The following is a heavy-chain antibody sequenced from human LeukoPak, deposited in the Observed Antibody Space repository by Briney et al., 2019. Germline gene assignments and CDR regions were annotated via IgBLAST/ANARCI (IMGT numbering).Heavy chain of an antibody. Sequence: PSETLSLTCTVSGGSISSSSYYWGWIRQPPGKGLEWIGSIYYSGSPYYNPSLKSRATISVDTSKNQFSLKLSSVTAADTAVYYCARQAPTSSSWYVAAQRGRYYFDYWGQGTLVTVSS. CDR1: GGSISSSSYY. CDR2: IYYSGSP. V-gene: IGHV4-39*01. J-gene: IGHJ4*02. D-gene: IGHD6-13*01. CDR3: ARQAPTSSSWYVAAQRGRYYFDY.